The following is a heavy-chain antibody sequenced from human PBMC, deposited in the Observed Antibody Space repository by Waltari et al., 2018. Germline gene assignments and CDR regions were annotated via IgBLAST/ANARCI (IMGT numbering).Heavy chain of an antibody. CDR1: GXTLSSNA. V-gene: IGHV3-23*03. J-gene: IGHJ6*03. CDR2: TYXGSGRS. CDR3: AXDSSDGAGLDXYYYXDX. Sequence: QLVWSGGGVVQPGGFRRLSSAASGXTLSSNAMNWVTQAPGXGLELVSVTYXGSGRSYYAXSVKGRFTISRXNSKNTLFLQMNSLRAEDTAVYYXAXDSSDGAGLDXYYYXDXSGXGTTVTVSS.